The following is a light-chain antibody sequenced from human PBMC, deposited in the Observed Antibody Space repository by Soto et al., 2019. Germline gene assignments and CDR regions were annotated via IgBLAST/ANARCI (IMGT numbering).Light chain of an antibody. V-gene: IGKV3-11*01. CDR3: QQFGSSPLYT. CDR2: EAS. CDR1: QSVSNY. Sequence: EIVLTQSPATLSLSPGERATLSCRASQSVSNYLAWYQQKPGQAPRLLMYEASKRATGIPARFSGSGSGTDFTLTISSLEPEDFAVYYCQQFGSSPLYTFGQGTKLEIK. J-gene: IGKJ2*01.